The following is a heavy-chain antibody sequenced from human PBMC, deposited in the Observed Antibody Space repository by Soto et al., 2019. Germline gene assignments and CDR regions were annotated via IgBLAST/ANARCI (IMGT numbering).Heavy chain of an antibody. V-gene: IGHV3-48*01. J-gene: IGHJ3*02. CDR1: GFTFSSYS. CDR3: ARPRGYGVFDAYDI. D-gene: IGHD4-17*01. CDR2: ISSSSSTI. Sequence: EVQLVESGGGLVQPGGSLRLSCAASGFTFSSYSMNWVRQAPGKGLEWVSYISSSSSTIYYADSVQGRFTISRDNSIGTLYLQMSRLRTEDTAIYYCARPRGYGVFDAYDIWGQGAMVTVSS.